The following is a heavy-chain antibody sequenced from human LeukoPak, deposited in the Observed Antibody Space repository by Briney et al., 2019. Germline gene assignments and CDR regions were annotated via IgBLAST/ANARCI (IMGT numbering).Heavy chain of an antibody. D-gene: IGHD3-3*01. J-gene: IGHJ6*03. CDR1: GYTFSGYY. CDR3: ARGRSGYLYYYYYMDV. Sequence: SVKVSCKASGYTFSGYYIHWVRQAPGQGLEWMGGIIPIFGTANYAQKFQGRVTITTDESTSTAYMELSSLRSEDTAVYYCARGRSGYLYYYYYMDVWGKGTTVTVSS. CDR2: IIPIFGTA. V-gene: IGHV1-69*05.